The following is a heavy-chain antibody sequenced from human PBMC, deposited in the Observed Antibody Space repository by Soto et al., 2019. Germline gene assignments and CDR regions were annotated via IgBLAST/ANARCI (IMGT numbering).Heavy chain of an antibody. V-gene: IGHV4-39*01. J-gene: IGHJ2*01. CDR3: ARHTRDIVVVPAAIGWYFDL. Sequence: QLQLQESGPGLVKPSETLSLTCTVSGGSFSSSSYYWGWIRQPPGKGLEWIGSMYHSGSTYYNPSLKRLVTISVSTSKNQVSLKLSSVTAADTAVYYCARHTRDIVVVPAAIGWYFDLWGRGTLVTVSS. CDR2: MYHSGST. CDR1: GGSFSSSSYY. D-gene: IGHD2-2*01.